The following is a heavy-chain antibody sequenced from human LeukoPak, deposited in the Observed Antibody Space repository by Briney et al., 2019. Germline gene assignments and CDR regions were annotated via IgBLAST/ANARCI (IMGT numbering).Heavy chain of an antibody. CDR2: IRSKAYGGTT. J-gene: IGHJ4*02. D-gene: IGHD1-1*01. CDR1: GFTFGDYA. Sequence: PGGSLRLSCTASGFTFGDYAMSWVRRAPGKGLEWVGFIRSKAYGGTTEYAASVKGRFTISRDDSKSIAYLQMNSLKTEDTAVYYCTRLEWWYNWNAIDYWGQGTLVTVSS. CDR3: TRLEWWYNWNAIDY. V-gene: IGHV3-49*04.